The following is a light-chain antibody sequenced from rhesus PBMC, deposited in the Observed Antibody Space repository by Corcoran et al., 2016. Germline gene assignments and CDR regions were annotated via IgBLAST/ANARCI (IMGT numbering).Light chain of an antibody. CDR3: LQFNSSPWT. Sequence: DIQMTQSPSSLSASVGDTVTITCRASQSVSSWLDWYQQKPGKAPKLLIFEASSLQSGVPSRFSGSGSGTDFTLPISSLQPEDFATYYCLQFNSSPWTFGQGTKVEIK. CDR1: QSVSSW. CDR2: EAS. V-gene: IGKV1-22*01. J-gene: IGKJ1*01.